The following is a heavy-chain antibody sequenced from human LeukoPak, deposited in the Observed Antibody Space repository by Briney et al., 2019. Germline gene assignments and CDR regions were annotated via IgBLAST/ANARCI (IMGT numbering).Heavy chain of an antibody. Sequence: EASVKVSCKASEYTFANYDTTWVRQAPGRGLEWMGWMNPYSTNTGYARKFQGRLSMTRDTSITTAYMELSSLTSEGTAVYYCARATRGDLLSEFWGQGSPITVSS. D-gene: IGHD2-21*01. CDR2: MNPYSTNT. V-gene: IGHV1-8*01. J-gene: IGHJ4*02. CDR3: ARATRGDLLSEF. CDR1: EYTFANYD.